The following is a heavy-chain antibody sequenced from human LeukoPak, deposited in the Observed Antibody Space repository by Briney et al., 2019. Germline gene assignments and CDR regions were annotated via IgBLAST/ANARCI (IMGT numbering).Heavy chain of an antibody. V-gene: IGHV3-30-3*01. CDR2: ISYDGSNK. CDR1: GFTFSSYA. Sequence: GGSLRLSCAASGFTFSSYAMHWVRQAPGKGLEWVAVISYDGSNKYYADSVKGRFTISRDNSKNTLYLQMNSLRAEDTAVYYCARDQDGVGATIDYWGQGTLVTVSS. CDR3: ARDQDGVGATIDY. J-gene: IGHJ4*02. D-gene: IGHD1-26*01.